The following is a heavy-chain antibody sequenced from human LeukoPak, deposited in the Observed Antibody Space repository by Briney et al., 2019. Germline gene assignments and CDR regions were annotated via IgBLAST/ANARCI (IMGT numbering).Heavy chain of an antibody. CDR2: INPSGGST. D-gene: IGHD1-26*01. CDR3: ASSYPGGVVVGATSLVGGY. V-gene: IGHV1-46*01. Sequence: ASVKVSCKASGYTFTSYYMHSVRQAPGQGLEWMGIINPSGGSTTYAQKFQGRVTMTRDTSTSTVYMELSSLRSEDTAVYYCASSYPGGVVVGATSLVGGYWGQGTLVTVSS. J-gene: IGHJ4*02. CDR1: GYTFTSYY.